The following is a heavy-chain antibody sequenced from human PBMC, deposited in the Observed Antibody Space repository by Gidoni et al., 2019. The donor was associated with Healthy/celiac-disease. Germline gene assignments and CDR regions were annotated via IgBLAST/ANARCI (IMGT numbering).Heavy chain of an antibody. D-gene: IGHD3-22*01. Sequence: EVQLLESGGGLVQPGGSLRLSCAASGFTFSRYAMSWVRQAPGKGLEWVSAISGSGGSTYYADSVKGRFTISRDNSKNTLYLQMNSLRAEDTAVYYCAKDASWDYYDNPGFDYWGQGTLVTVSS. V-gene: IGHV3-23*01. CDR2: ISGSGGST. CDR3: AKDASWDYYDNPGFDY. CDR1: GFTFSRYA. J-gene: IGHJ4*02.